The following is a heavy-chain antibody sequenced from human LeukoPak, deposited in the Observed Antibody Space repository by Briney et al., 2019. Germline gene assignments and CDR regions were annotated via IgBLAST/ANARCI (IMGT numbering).Heavy chain of an antibody. V-gene: IGHV1-46*01. CDR1: GYTFTSYY. CDR2: INPSGGST. J-gene: IGHJ4*02. CDR3: ARVGWWLRSAGAYYFDY. Sequence: GASVKVSCKASGYTFTSYYMHWVRQAPGQGLEWMGIINPSGGSTSYAQKFQGRVTMTRDTSTSTVYMELSSLRSEDTAVYYCARVGWWLRSAGAYYFDYWGQGTLVTVSS. D-gene: IGHD5-12*01.